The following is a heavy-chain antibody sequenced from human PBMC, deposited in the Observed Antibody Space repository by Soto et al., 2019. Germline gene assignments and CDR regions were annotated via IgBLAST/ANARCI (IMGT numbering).Heavy chain of an antibody. V-gene: IGHV1-3*01. CDR2: INAGNGNT. D-gene: IGHD6-13*01. CDR3: ARELSSSWRFDY. J-gene: IGHJ4*02. CDR1: GYTFTSYA. Sequence: ASVKVSCKASGYTFTSYAMHWVRQAPGQRLGWMGWINAGNGNTKYSQKFQGRVTITRDTSASTAYMELSSLRSEDTAVYYCARELSSSWRFDYWGQGTLVTVSS.